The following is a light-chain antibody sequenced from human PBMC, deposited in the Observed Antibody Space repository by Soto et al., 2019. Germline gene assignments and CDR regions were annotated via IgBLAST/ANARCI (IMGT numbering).Light chain of an antibody. CDR3: QQYDNLLV. V-gene: IGKV1-33*01. Sequence: DIQMTQSPSSLSASLGDRVTITCQASQDISNYLNWDQQKPGKAPKLLNYDASNLETGFTSRFSGSRSGKDFTVTIRILQPEDIETYYCQQYDNLLVFVPGTKVDIK. CDR1: QDISNY. CDR2: DAS. J-gene: IGKJ3*01.